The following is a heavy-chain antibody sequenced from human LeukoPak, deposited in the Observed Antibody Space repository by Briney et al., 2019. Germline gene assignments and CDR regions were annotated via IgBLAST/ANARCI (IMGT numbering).Heavy chain of an antibody. V-gene: IGHV3-74*01. CDR2: INYDGSST. D-gene: IGHD5-12*01. Sequence: GGSLRLSCAASGFTLRSHWMQWVRQAPGKGLVWVSRINYDGSSTTYADSVKGRFAISRDNAKNTLFLQMNSLRVEDTAMYYCAREAPGGYDNFDNWGQGALVTVSP. CDR3: AREAPGGYDNFDN. CDR1: GFTLRSHW. J-gene: IGHJ4*02.